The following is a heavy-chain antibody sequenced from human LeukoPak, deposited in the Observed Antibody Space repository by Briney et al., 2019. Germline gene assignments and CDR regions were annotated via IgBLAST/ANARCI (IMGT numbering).Heavy chain of an antibody. J-gene: IGHJ4*02. D-gene: IGHD6-13*01. V-gene: IGHV4-39*01. CDR3: ARRRSGSSSWYGYFDY. Sequence: SETLSLTCTVSGGSISSSSYYWGWIRQPPGKGLEWIGSIYYSGSTYYNPSLKSRVTISVDTSKNQFSLKLTSVTAADTAVYYCARRRSGSSSWYGYFDYWGQGTLVTVSS. CDR2: IYYSGST. CDR1: GGSISSSSYY.